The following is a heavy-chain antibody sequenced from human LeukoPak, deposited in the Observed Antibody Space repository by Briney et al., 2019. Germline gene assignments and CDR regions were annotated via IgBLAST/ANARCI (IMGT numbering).Heavy chain of an antibody. CDR3: AKGDQWEILDY. J-gene: IGHJ4*02. D-gene: IGHD1-26*01. Sequence: GGSLRLSCAASGFTVSSNYMSWVRQAPGKGLEWVSVIYSGGSTYYADSVKGRFTISRDNSKNTLYLQMNSLRAEDTAVYYCAKGDQWEILDYWGKGTLVTVSS. V-gene: IGHV3-53*01. CDR1: GFTVSSNY. CDR2: IYSGGST.